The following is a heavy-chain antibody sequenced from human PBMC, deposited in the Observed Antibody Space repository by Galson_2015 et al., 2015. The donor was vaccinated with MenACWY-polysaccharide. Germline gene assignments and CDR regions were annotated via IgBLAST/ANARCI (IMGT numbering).Heavy chain of an antibody. D-gene: IGHD1-7*01. CDR2: ILRDGSST. Sequence: SLRLSCAASGFTFSSSWMHWVRQAPGKGLVWVARILRDGSSTSYADSVKGRFTISRDNAKNMLHLQMNSLRAEDTAVYYCAKGSPESGNYGDDWGQGTLVTVSS. CDR3: AKGSPESGNYGDD. J-gene: IGHJ4*02. V-gene: IGHV3-74*01. CDR1: GFTFSSSW.